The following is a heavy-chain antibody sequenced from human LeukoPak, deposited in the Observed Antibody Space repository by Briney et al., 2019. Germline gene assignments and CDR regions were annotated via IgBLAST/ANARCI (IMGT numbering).Heavy chain of an antibody. CDR2: IYYSGST. CDR1: GGSISSYY. J-gene: IGHJ4*02. Sequence: SETLSLTCTVSGGSISSYYWSWIRQPPGKGLEWIGYIYYSGSTNYNPSLKSRVTISVDTSKDQFSLKLSSVTAADTAVYYCATRDYWGQGTLVTVSS. CDR3: ATRDY. V-gene: IGHV4-59*01.